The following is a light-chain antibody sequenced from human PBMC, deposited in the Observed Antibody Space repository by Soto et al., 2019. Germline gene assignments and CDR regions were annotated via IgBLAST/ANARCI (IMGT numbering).Light chain of an antibody. V-gene: IGKV3-11*01. CDR1: QSVSSY. Sequence: EIVLTQSPATLSLSPGEGATVSCRASQSVSSYLAWYQQKPGQAPRLLIFDASSRATGIPDGFSGSGSGTDFTLTISGLEPEDFAVYYCQQRKYWPPLTFGGGTKVDIK. J-gene: IGKJ4*01. CDR3: QQRKYWPPLT. CDR2: DAS.